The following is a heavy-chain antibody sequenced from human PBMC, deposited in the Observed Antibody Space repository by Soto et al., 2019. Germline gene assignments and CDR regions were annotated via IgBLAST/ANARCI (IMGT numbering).Heavy chain of an antibody. CDR2: IIPIFGTA. D-gene: IGHD1-26*01. Sequence: QVQLVQSGAEVKKPGSSVKVSCKASGGTFSSYSINWVRQAPGQGLEWMGEIIPIFGTANYAQKFQGRVTITADESSSTAYMELSSLRSEDTAVYYCARDGGRHSGGIDYWGQGTLVTVSS. J-gene: IGHJ4*02. V-gene: IGHV1-69*01. CDR1: GGTFSSYS. CDR3: ARDGGRHSGGIDY.